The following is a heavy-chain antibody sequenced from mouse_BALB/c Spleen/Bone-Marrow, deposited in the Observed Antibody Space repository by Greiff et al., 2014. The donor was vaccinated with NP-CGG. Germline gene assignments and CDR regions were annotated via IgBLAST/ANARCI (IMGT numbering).Heavy chain of an antibody. CDR3: ATLTTVVDAMDY. V-gene: IGHV14-3*02. J-gene: IGHJ4*01. CDR2: IDPANGNI. D-gene: IGHD1-1*01. Sequence: EVQLQQSGAELVKPGASVKLSCTASGFNIKDTYMHWVKQRPEQGLEWIGRIDPANGNIKYDPKFQGKATITADTSSNTAYLQLSSLTSEDTAVYYCATLTTVVDAMDYWGQGTSVTVSS. CDR1: GFNIKDTY.